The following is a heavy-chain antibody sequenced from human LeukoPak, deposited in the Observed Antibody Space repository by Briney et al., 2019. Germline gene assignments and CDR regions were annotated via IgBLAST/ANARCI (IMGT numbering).Heavy chain of an antibody. Sequence: ASVKVSCKASGYTFTSYGISWVRQAPGQGLEWMGWISANNGNTNYAQKLQGRVTMTTDTSTSTAYMELRSLRSDDTAVYYWSRDMGRSLRVTHGGHWFDPWGQGTLCTVSS. CDR1: GYTFTSYG. J-gene: IGHJ5*02. D-gene: IGHD3-10*01. V-gene: IGHV1-18*01. CDR3: SRDMGRSLRVTHGGHWFDP. CDR2: ISANNGNT.